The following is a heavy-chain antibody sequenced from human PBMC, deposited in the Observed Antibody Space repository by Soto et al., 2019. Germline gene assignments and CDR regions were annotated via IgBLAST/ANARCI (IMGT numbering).Heavy chain of an antibody. J-gene: IGHJ6*02. V-gene: IGHV1-2*04. CDR2: INAKSGGT. CDR1: GYTFPDYY. Sequence: ASVKVSCKASGYTFPDYYMHWVRQAPGQGLEWMGWINAKSGGTHFAQNFQGWVTLTRDTSINTAYMELSRLRSDDTAVYYCARDVPREGLTHYYYYYGMDVWGQGTTVTVSS. D-gene: IGHD1-26*01. CDR3: ARDVPREGLTHYYYYYGMDV.